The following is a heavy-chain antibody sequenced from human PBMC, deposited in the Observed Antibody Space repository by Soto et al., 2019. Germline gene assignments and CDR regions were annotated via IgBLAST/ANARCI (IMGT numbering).Heavy chain of an antibody. CDR2: IYYSGST. V-gene: IGHV4-30-4*01. CDR1: GGSISSGDYY. D-gene: IGHD3-22*01. Sequence: SKTLSLTCTVSGGSISSGDYYWSWIRQPPGKGLEWIGYIYYSGSTYYNPSLKSRVTISVDTSKNQFSLKLSSVTAADTAVYYCARGQYYYDSSGPQYYFDYWGQGTLVTVSS. J-gene: IGHJ4*02. CDR3: ARGQYYYDSSGPQYYFDY.